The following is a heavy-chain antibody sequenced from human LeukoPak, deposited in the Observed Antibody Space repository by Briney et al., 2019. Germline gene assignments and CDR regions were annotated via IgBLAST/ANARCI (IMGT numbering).Heavy chain of an antibody. CDR3: ASRRGVVVVAGTGSSFDY. D-gene: IGHD2-15*01. Sequence: SETLSLTCTVSGGSISSGSYYWSWIRQPAGKGLEWIGRIYTSGSTNYNPSLKSRVTISVDKSKNQFSLKLSSVTAADTAVYYCASRRGVVVVAGTGSSFDYWGQGTLVTVSS. V-gene: IGHV4-61*02. CDR1: GGSISSGSYY. J-gene: IGHJ4*02. CDR2: IYTSGST.